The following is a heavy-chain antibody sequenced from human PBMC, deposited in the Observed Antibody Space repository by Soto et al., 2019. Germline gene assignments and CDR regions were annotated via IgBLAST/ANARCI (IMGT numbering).Heavy chain of an antibody. CDR3: ARRRGRPEAVVPSAPV. Sequence: QVQLVQSGAEVKKPGSSVKVSCKASGGTFSSYTISWVRQAPGQGLEWMGRIIPILGIANYAQKFQGRVTIIADKSTSTAYMELSSLRSEDTAVYYGARRRGRPEAVVPSAPVWGQGTLVTVSS. CDR2: IIPILGIA. D-gene: IGHD2-2*01. CDR1: GGTFSSYT. J-gene: IGHJ4*02. V-gene: IGHV1-69*02.